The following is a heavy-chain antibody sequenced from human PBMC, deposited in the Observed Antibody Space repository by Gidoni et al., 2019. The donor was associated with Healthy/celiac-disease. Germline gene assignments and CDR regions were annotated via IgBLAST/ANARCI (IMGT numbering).Heavy chain of an antibody. D-gene: IGHD6-19*01. J-gene: IGHJ4*02. V-gene: IGHV4-39*07. Sequence: QLQLQESGPGLVKPSETLSLTCTVSGGSISSSSYYWGWIRQPPGKGLEWIGSIYYSGSTYYNPSLKSRVTISVDTSKNQFSLKLSSVTAADTAVYYCARLNPVAGGVDYWGQGTLVTVSS. CDR2: IYYSGST. CDR3: ARLNPVAGGVDY. CDR1: GGSISSSSYY.